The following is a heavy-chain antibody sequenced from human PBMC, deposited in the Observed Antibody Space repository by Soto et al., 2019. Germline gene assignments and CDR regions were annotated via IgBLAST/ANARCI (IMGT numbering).Heavy chain of an antibody. V-gene: IGHV3-23*01. CDR1: GFTLKAYG. J-gene: IGHJ6*02. CDR3: VRGGADLYQNGLEV. Sequence: DVQMLESGGGLVQPGGSLRLSCAASGFTLKAYGMSWLRQPPGKGLEWVSSMTADGTGTAHADSVKDRFTTSRDDSRDTVYLEINSLIVKDTAVYYCVRGGADLYQNGLEVWGQGTTGSVSS. D-gene: IGHD3-10*01. CDR2: MTADGTGT.